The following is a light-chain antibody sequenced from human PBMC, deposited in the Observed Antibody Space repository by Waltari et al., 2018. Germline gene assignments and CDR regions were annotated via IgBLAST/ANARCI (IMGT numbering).Light chain of an antibody. V-gene: IGKV4-1*01. Sequence: DIVMTQSPDSLAVSLGDRATINCKPSQSVLYSSNNKNYLAWYQQKPGQPPKLLIYWASTRESGVPDRFSGSGSGTDFTLTISSLQAEDVAVYYCQQYYSTPRTFGQGTKVEIK. CDR1: QSVLYSSNNKNY. CDR2: WAS. CDR3: QQYYSTPRT. J-gene: IGKJ1*01.